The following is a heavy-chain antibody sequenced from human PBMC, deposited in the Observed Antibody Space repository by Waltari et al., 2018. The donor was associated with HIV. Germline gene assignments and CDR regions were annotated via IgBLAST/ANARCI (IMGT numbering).Heavy chain of an antibody. Sequence: EVQLVESGGGLVQPGGSLRLSCAASGFTVSSNYMSWVRQAPGKGVEWVSVIYSGGSTYYADSVKGRFTISRDNSKNTLYLQMNSLRAEDTAGYYCASIAYCGGDCYPRGMDVWGQGTTVTVSS. CDR2: IYSGGST. CDR1: GFTVSSNY. J-gene: IGHJ6*02. V-gene: IGHV3-66*01. CDR3: ASIAYCGGDCYPRGMDV. D-gene: IGHD2-21*02.